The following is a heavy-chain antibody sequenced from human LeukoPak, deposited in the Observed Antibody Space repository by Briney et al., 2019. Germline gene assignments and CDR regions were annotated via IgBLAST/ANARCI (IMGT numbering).Heavy chain of an antibody. Sequence: SETLSLTCTGSDGSISSYYWGWIRQPAGKGREGIGRIYTSGSTNHNPSRKSRVTISVDTSKNQVSLKLAPVTAADTAVYYCARHQGTGLAADNWFDPWGQGTLVTVSS. CDR2: IYTSGST. CDR1: DGSISSYY. J-gene: IGHJ5*02. CDR3: ARHQGTGLAADNWFDP. V-gene: IGHV4-4*07. D-gene: IGHD2-15*01.